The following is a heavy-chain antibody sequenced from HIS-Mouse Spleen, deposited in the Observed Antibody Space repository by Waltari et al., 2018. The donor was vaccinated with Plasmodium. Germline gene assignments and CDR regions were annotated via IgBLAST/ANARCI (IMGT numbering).Heavy chain of an antibody. CDR2: IYSGGST. Sequence: EVQLVESGGGLIQPGGSLRLSCAASGFTVSSNDSSWVRQAPGKGLEWVSVIYSGGSTYYADSVKGRFTISRDKSKNTLYLQMNSLRAEDTAVYYCARGMKSSSSAFDIWGQGTMVTVSS. V-gene: IGHV3-53*01. J-gene: IGHJ3*02. D-gene: IGHD6-6*01. CDR1: GFTVSSND. CDR3: ARGMKSSSSAFDI.